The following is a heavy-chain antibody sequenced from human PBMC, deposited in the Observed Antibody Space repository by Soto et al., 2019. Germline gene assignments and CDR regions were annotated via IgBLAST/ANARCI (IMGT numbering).Heavy chain of an antibody. V-gene: IGHV3-23*01. CDR2: LGGNGGDT. D-gene: IGHD6-19*01. J-gene: IGHJ4*02. CDR3: GKERRGSGWLVCSY. Sequence: VLLLESGGCLVQPGGSVRLSCAASGFTFSCYAMSWVRHAPGKGLEWGSALGGNGGDTSYSDSARCRVTISRDNSKDTRLLQMNSRRADDTDVDYCGKERRGSGWLVCSYWGQGILVTVSS. CDR1: GFTFSCYA.